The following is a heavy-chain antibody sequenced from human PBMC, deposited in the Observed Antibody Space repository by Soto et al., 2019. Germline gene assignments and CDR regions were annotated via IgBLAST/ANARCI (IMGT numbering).Heavy chain of an antibody. Sequence: EVQLLESGGGLVQPGGSLRLSCAASGFTFSSYAMSWVRQAPGKRLEWVSAISGSGGSTYYADSVKCRLTISRDNSRNTLYLQMNSLRAEDTAVYYCAKGLGDCSGGSGYGPYGGQGTLVTVSS. V-gene: IGHV3-23*01. CDR3: AKGLGDCSGGSGYGPY. J-gene: IGHJ4*02. D-gene: IGHD2-15*01. CDR2: ISGSGGST. CDR1: GFTFSSYA.